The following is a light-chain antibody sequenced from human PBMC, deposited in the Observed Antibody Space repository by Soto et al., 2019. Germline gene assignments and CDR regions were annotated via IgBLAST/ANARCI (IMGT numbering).Light chain of an antibody. CDR3: QQYGSSPLIS. CDR1: QTVSITY. Sequence: VLTHSPVTLSLSPGESATLSCRASQTVSITYLTWYQQKPGQAPRLLIFGASKRATGIPDRFSGSGSGRDFTLTISGLEPEDFAVYYCQQYGSSPLISFGQGTRREIK. CDR2: GAS. J-gene: IGKJ5*01. V-gene: IGKV3-20*01.